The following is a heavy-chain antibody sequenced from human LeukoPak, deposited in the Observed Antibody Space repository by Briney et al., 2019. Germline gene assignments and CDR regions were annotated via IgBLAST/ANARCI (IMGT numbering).Heavy chain of an antibody. Sequence: SETLSLTCTVSGGSISSYYWSWIRQPPGKGLEWIGYIYYSGSTNYNPSLKSRVTISVDTSKNHFSLKLSSVTAADTAVYYCARDVLRFGELFSPDWGQGTLVTVSS. CDR2: IYYSGST. D-gene: IGHD3-10*01. J-gene: IGHJ4*02. V-gene: IGHV4-59*01. CDR3: ARDVLRFGELFSPD. CDR1: GGSISSYY.